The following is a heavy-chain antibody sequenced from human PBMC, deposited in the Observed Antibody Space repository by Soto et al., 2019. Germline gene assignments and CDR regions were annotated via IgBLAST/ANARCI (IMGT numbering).Heavy chain of an antibody. CDR3: ARGDSGRWYSLDY. D-gene: IGHD6-13*01. CDR2: INADNGNT. J-gene: IGHJ4*02. CDR1: GYTFTSYA. V-gene: IGHV1-3*01. Sequence: QVQLVQSGAEVKKPGASVKVSCKASGYTFTSYAMHWVRQAPGQRLEWMGWINADNGNTKYSQKFQGRVTITRDTSASTAYMEQSRLRSEDTAVYYGARGDSGRWYSLDYWGQGTLVTVSS.